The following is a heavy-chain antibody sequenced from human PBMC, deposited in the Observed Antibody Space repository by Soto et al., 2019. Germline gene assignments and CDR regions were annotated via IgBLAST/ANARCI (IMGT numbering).Heavy chain of an antibody. CDR1: GFPLSDYV. CDR2: IWYDESNK. D-gene: IGHD1-26*01. Sequence: QVQLVESGGGVVQPGRSLRLSCAVSGFPLSDYVMHWVRQAPGKGLEWVAVIWYDESNKYYADSVKGRFTISRDNSKNTVYLQMSSLIVEDTAVYYCASERGSSYFDYWGQGTLVTVSS. CDR3: ASERGSSYFDY. J-gene: IGHJ4*02. V-gene: IGHV3-33*01.